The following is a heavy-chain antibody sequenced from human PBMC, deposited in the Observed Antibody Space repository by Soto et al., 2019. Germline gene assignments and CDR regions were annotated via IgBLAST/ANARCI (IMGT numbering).Heavy chain of an antibody. CDR2: IIPIFGTA. J-gene: IGHJ4*02. D-gene: IGHD1-1*01. Sequence: SSVQVSCKASGGTFSSYAISWVRQAPGQGLEWVGGIIPIFGTANYAQKFQGRVTITADKSTSTAYMELSSLRSEDTAVYYCAREPNRNWNGTCLDDWGQGTLVTGSA. CDR3: AREPNRNWNGTCLDD. CDR1: GGTFSSYA. V-gene: IGHV1-69*06.